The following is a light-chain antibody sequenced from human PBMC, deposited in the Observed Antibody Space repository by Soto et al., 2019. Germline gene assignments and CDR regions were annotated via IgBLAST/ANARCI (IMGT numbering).Light chain of an antibody. V-gene: IGKV1-12*02. CDR3: QQANTFPS. CDR2: GAS. CDR1: QGIANW. J-gene: IGKJ4*01. Sequence: DIQMTQSPSSVSASVGDTVTITCRASQGIANWLAWYRQRPGKAPNLLIFGASTLHSGVPSRFSGSGSGTEFTLTISSLQPEDFATYYCQQANTFPSFGGGTKVEI.